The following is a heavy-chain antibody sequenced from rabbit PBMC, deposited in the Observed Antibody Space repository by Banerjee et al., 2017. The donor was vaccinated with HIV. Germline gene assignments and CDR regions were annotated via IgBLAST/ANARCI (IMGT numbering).Heavy chain of an antibody. CDR1: GIDFSTNA. V-gene: IGHV1S47*01. Sequence: EESGGDLVKPGASLTLTYKASGIDFSTNAMCWVRQAPGKGPEWIACIYNGDGSTYYASWVNGRFTISRSTSLNTVTLQMTSLTAADTATYFCARVVPDDYGDYVGYFNLWGQGTLVTVS. CDR2: IYNGDGST. CDR3: ARVVPDDYGDYVGYFNL. D-gene: IGHD2-1*01. J-gene: IGHJ4*01.